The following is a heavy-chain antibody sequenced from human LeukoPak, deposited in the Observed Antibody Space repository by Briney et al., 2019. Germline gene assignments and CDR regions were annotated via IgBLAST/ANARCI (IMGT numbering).Heavy chain of an antibody. CDR3: AKDGGLWVSAHWGDS. J-gene: IGHJ4*02. Sequence: GGSLRLSCAASGFTFSSYSMNWVRQPPGKGLGWVSSISSSSSYIYYADSVKGRFTISRDNAKNSLYLQMNSLRAEDTAVYYCAKDGGLWVSAHWGDSWGRGTLVTVSS. CDR1: GFTFSSYS. D-gene: IGHD7-27*01. V-gene: IGHV3-21*01. CDR2: ISSSSSYI.